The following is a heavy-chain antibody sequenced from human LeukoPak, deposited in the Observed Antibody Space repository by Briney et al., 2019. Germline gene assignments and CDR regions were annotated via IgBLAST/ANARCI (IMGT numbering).Heavy chain of an antibody. V-gene: IGHV3-48*02. D-gene: IGHD4-17*01. CDR3: ARDGHGDYLFDY. CDR2: ISTSSSTI. J-gene: IGHJ4*02. Sequence: GGSLRLSSAASRFTFSRYSLNWVRQAPGKGLEWISYISTSSSTIYYADSVKGRFTISRDNAKNSLYLQMNSLRDEDTAVYYCARDGHGDYLFDYWGQGTLVTVSS. CDR1: RFTFSRYS.